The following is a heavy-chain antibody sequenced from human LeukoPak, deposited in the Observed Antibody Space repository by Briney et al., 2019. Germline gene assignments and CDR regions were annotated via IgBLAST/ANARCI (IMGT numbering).Heavy chain of an antibody. V-gene: IGHV3-7*01. CDR3: ARENWAPYY. CDR2: IKQDGSER. J-gene: IGHJ4*01. Sequence: GGSLRLSCAASGFTFSSYWMTLVRQAPGKGLEWVANIKQDGSERNYVDSVKGRFTISRDNAKNSLYLQMNSLRAEDTAVYYCARENWAPYYWGQGTLVTVSS. D-gene: IGHD7-27*01. CDR1: GFTFSSYW.